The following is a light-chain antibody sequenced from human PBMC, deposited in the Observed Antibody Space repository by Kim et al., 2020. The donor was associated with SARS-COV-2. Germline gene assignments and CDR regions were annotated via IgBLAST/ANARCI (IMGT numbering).Light chain of an antibody. CDR3: NSRDSSGNRWV. Sequence: SSELTQDPAVSVALGQTVRITCQGDSLRSYYASWYQQEPGQAPVLVIYGKNNRPSGIPDRFSGSSSGNTASLTITGAQAEDEADYYCNSRDSSGNRWVFGGGTQLTVL. CDR1: SLRSYY. J-gene: IGLJ3*02. V-gene: IGLV3-19*01. CDR2: GKN.